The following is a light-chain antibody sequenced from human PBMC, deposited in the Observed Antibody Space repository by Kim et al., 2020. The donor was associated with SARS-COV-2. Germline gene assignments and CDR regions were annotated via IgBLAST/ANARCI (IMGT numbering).Light chain of an antibody. CDR2: GAS. CDR1: PRGSSSY. Sequence: LSPGERATPSCRASPRGSSSYLAWYQQKPGQAPRLLIDGASSRATGIPDRFSGSGSGTDFTLTISRLEPEDFAVYYCQQYGSSPLTFGGGSKLEI. V-gene: IGKV3-20*01. J-gene: IGKJ4*01. CDR3: QQYGSSPLT.